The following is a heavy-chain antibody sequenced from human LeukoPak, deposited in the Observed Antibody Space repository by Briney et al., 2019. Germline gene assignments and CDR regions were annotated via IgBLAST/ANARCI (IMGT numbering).Heavy chain of an antibody. D-gene: IGHD4-23*01. J-gene: IGHJ4*02. CDR2: ISSSGSTI. Sequence: GGSLRLSCAASGFTFSDYYMSWIRQAPGKGLEWVSYISSSGSTIYYADSVKGRFTISRDNAKNSLYLQMNSLRAEDTALYYCARSPTTVVYYFDYWGQGTLVTVSS. CDR1: GFTFSDYY. V-gene: IGHV3-11*01. CDR3: ARSPTTVVYYFDY.